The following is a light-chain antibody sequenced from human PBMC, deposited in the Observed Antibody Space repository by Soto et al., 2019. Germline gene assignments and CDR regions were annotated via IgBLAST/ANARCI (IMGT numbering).Light chain of an antibody. CDR3: QQSFT. CDR1: QSISSW. Sequence: DIQMTQSPSTLSASVGDRVTITCRASQSISSWLAWYQQKPGKAPKLLIYKASSLESGVPSRFSGSGSGTEFTLNISSLQRDDFATYYCQQSFTFGPGTKVDIE. CDR2: KAS. J-gene: IGKJ3*01. V-gene: IGKV1-5*03.